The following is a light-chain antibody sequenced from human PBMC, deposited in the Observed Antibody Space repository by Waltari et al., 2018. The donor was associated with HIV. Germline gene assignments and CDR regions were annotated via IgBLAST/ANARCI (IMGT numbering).Light chain of an antibody. V-gene: IGLV2-14*03. J-gene: IGLJ3*02. CDR2: GVT. Sequence: QSALTQPASVSGSPGQSVTISCTGGNTAIGAFDLVSWYQQRSGEAPQLIIFGVTSRPSGVSSRFSGFKSGHTASLTISGLHDGDEAYYFCSSYSTLKTILFGGGTKLTV. CDR1: NTAIGAFDL. CDR3: SSYSTLKTIL.